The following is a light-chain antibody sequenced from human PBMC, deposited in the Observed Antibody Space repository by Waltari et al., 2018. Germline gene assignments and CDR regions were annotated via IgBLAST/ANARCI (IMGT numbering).Light chain of an antibody. CDR2: LAS. V-gene: IGLV2-23*01. J-gene: IGLJ2*01. Sequence: QSPLTQPATGSETPAQSTTIPCTGTRSAVGHYKRVSCYHQHPGKAPKLMIDLASKRRSGVSARLAGSRCGDVVSLPVSGLLPEDEAEYGCSAYAGSRKGVFGGVPKGTVV. CDR3: SAYAGSRKGV. CDR1: RSAVGHYKR.